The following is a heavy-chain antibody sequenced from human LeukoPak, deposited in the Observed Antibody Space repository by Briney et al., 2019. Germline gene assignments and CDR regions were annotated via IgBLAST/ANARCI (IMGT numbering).Heavy chain of an antibody. V-gene: IGHV1-46*01. CDR2: IYPRDGST. CDR3: ARDQEAFDY. CDR1: GYSFTSNY. J-gene: IGHJ4*02. Sequence: ASVKVSCKASGYSFTSNYIHWVRQAPGQGLEWMGMIYPRDGSTSYAQKFQGRVTVTRDTFTSTVHMELSGLRSEYTAVYYCARDQEAFDYWGQGTLVTVSS.